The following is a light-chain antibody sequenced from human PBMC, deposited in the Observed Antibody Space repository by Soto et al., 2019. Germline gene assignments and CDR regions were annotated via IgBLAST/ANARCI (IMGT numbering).Light chain of an antibody. J-gene: IGKJ4*01. CDR1: QSISSY. V-gene: IGKV1-39*01. CDR3: QQSYSTLVT. Sequence: DIQMTQSPSSLSASVGDRVTITCRASQSISSYLNWYQQKPGKAPKLLIYAASSLQSGVPSRFSGSGSGTDFTLTISSLQPEDFATYYCQQSYSTLVTFGGGTKVETK. CDR2: AAS.